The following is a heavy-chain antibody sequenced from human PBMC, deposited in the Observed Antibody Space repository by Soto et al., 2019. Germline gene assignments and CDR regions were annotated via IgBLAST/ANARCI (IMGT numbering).Heavy chain of an antibody. Sequence: EVQLVESGGGLVQPGGSLRLSCAASGFTFSSYWMHWVRQAPGKGLVWVSRIHSDGGTTTYADSVKGRFTMSRDNAKNTLYLLMNVLRAEDTAVYSCARPYGSNSHFDYWGQGTLVTVSS. V-gene: IGHV3-74*01. CDR3: ARPYGSNSHFDY. D-gene: IGHD4-17*01. CDR1: GFTFSSYW. J-gene: IGHJ4*02. CDR2: IHSDGGTT.